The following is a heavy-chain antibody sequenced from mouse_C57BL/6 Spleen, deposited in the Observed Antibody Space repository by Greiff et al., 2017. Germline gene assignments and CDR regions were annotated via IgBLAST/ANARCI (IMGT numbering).Heavy chain of an antibody. CDR3: AIYYGSSPFAD. J-gene: IGHJ3*01. V-gene: IGHV1-54*01. CDR2: INPGSGGT. CDR1: GYAFTNYL. D-gene: IGHD1-1*01. Sequence: QVQLQQSGAELVRPGTSVKVSCKASGYAFTNYLIEWVKQRPGQGLEWIGVINPGSGGTNYNEKFKGKATFTADKSSSTAHMQLSSLTSEDSSVSFCAIYYGSSPFADWGQGTLVTVSA.